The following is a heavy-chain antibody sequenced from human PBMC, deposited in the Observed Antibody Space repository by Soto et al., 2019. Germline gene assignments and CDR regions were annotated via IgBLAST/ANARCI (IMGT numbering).Heavy chain of an antibody. CDR2: INPSGGT. D-gene: IGHD2-15*01. Sequence: QVQLVQSGAEVKKPGASVKISCKASGDTFTSYYMHWVRQAPGQGLEWMGIINPSGGTSYAQKVQGRVTMSRETSTSAVYIELSSLRSEDTAVYYCARVYCSGGSGYGIDFWGQGTLVTVSS. V-gene: IGHV1-46*01. CDR3: ARVYCSGGSGYGIDF. CDR1: GDTFTSYY. J-gene: IGHJ4*02.